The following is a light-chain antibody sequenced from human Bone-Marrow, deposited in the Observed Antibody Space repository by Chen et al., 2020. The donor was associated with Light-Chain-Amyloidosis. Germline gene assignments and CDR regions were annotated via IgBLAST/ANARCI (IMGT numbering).Light chain of an antibody. J-gene: IGKJ1*01. CDR3: QQYYSTPPT. Sequence: DIVMTQSPDSLAVSLGERATINCKSSQSVLYNSNNKNYLTWYQQMPGQPPKLLIYWASTRESGVPDRFSGSGSGTDFTLTISSLQAEDVAVYYCQQYYSTPPTFGQGIKVEIK. CDR2: WAS. CDR1: QSVLYNSNNKNY. V-gene: IGKV4-1*01.